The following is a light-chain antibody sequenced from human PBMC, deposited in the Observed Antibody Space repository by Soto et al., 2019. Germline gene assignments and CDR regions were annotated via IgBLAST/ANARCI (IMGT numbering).Light chain of an antibody. CDR2: SAS. J-gene: IGKJ3*01. V-gene: IGKV1-39*01. CDR1: QSISSY. Sequence: DIHMTQSPSSLSASVGHRVTITCRASQSISSYLNWYQQIPGKAPKLLIFSASSLQSGVPSRFSGSGSGTDFTLTINSLQPEDFATYYCQQTNSFPFTFGPGTKVDIK. CDR3: QQTNSFPFT.